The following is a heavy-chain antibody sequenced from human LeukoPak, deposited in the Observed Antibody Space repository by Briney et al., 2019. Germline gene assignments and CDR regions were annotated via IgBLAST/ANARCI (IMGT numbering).Heavy chain of an antibody. V-gene: IGHV3-30*03. CDR3: ARDNEVGESDY. CDR1: GFTFSSYG. D-gene: IGHD1-26*01. Sequence: PGGSLRLSCVVSGFTFSSYGFHWVRQAPGKGLEWVAGISYDGSNEFYADSVKGRFTISRDNAKNSLYLQMNSLRDEDTAVYYCARDNEVGESDYWGQGTLVTVSS. J-gene: IGHJ4*02. CDR2: ISYDGSNE.